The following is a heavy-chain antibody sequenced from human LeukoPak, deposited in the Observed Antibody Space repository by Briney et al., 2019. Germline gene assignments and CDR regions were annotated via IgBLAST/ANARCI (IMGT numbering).Heavy chain of an antibody. J-gene: IGHJ3*02. D-gene: IGHD5-18*01. CDR3: ARDNRLSACAMEDAFDI. Sequence: GGSLRLSCAASGFTFSSYWMHWVRQAPGKGLVWVSLINSDGSDTSYADSVKGRFTISRDNAKNTLYLQMNSLRAEDTAVYYCARDNRLSACAMEDAFDIWGQGTMVTVSS. V-gene: IGHV3-74*01. CDR1: GFTFSSYW. CDR2: INSDGSDT.